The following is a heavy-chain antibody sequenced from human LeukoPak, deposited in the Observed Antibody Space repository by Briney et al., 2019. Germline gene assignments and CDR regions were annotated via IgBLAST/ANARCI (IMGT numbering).Heavy chain of an antibody. CDR2: ISGSGGST. D-gene: IGHD2-15*01. CDR3: AKDRRCSGGSCFSDY. Sequence: PGGSLRLSCAASGFTSSSYAMSWVRQAPGKGLEWVSAISGSGGSTYYAESVKGRFTISRDNSKNTLYLQMNSLRAEDTAVHYCAKDRRCSGGSCFSDYWGQGTLVTVSS. V-gene: IGHV3-23*01. CDR1: GFTSSSYA. J-gene: IGHJ4*02.